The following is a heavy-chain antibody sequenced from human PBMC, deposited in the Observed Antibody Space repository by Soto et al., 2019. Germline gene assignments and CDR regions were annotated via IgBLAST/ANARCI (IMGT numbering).Heavy chain of an antibody. CDR2: INPNSGGT. Sequence: GASVKVSCKASGYTFTGYYMHWVRQAPGQGLEWMGWINPNSGGTNYAQKFQGRVTMTRDTSISTAYMELSRLRSDDTAVYYCARVMFRGSGANSYYYYGMDVWGQGTTVTVSS. J-gene: IGHJ6*02. V-gene: IGHV1-2*02. CDR3: ARVMFRGSGANSYYYYGMDV. D-gene: IGHD2-15*01. CDR1: GYTFTGYY.